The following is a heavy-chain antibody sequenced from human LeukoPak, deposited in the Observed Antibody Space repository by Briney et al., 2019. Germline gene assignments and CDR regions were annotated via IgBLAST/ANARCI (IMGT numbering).Heavy chain of an antibody. D-gene: IGHD1-1*01. V-gene: IGHV3-33*01. CDR3: ARELNWNLDY. CDR2: IWYDGSNE. CDR1: GFSFGTYS. J-gene: IGHJ4*02. Sequence: GRSLRLSCVASGFSFGTYSMHWARQVPGKGLEWVAVIWYDGSNEDYADSVKGRFTISRDNSKNTLYLQMNSLRAEDTAVYYCARELNWNLDYWGQGTLVTVSS.